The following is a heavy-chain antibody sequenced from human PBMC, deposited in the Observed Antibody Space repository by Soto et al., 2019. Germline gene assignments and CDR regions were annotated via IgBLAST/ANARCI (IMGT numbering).Heavy chain of an antibody. CDR1: GYTFTSYG. CDR3: ARVSSSWYKDYFDY. D-gene: IGHD6-13*01. J-gene: IGHJ4*02. CDR2: ISAYNGNT. Sequence: ASVKVSCKASGYTFTSYGISWVRQAPGQGLEWMGWISAYNGNTNYAQRFQGRVTITADESTSTAYMELSSLRSEDTAVYYCARVSSSWYKDYFDYWGQGTLVTVSS. V-gene: IGHV1-18*01.